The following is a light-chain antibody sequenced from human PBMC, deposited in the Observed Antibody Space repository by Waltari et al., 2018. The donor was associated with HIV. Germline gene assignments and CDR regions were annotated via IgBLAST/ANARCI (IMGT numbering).Light chain of an antibody. CDR3: QQYGSSPPYT. J-gene: IGKJ2*01. CDR2: GAS. V-gene: IGKV3-20*01. CDR1: QSVSSSY. Sequence: EIVLTQSPGPLSLSTGERATLSCRASQSVSSSYLAWYQQKPGQAPRLLTDGASSRATGIPNRFSGSGSGTDFTLTISRLEPEDFAVYYCQQYGSSPPYTFGQGTKLEIK.